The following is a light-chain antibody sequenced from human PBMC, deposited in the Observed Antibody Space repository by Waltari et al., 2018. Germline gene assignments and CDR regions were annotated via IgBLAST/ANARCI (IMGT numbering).Light chain of an antibody. V-gene: IGLV1-47*01. CDR2: RNN. J-gene: IGLJ1*01. CDR1: SSHIGSKS. CDR3: AAWDDSLSVYV. Sequence: QSVLTQPPSASGTPGQRVTISCSGSSSHIGSKSVSWYQQLPGTAPKLLIYRNNQRPSGVPDRFSGSKSGTSASLAISGLRSEDEADYYCAAWDDSLSVYVFGTGTKVTVL.